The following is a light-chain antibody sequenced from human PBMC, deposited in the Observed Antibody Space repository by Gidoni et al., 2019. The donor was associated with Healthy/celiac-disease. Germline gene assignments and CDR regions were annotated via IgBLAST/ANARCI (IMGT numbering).Light chain of an antibody. CDR1: QSISSW. J-gene: IGKJ1*01. CDR2: KAS. V-gene: IGKV1-5*03. CDR3: QQYNSYSRRT. Sequence: DIQLPQSPSTLSASVGDRVTITCRASQSISSWLAWYQQKPGKAPKLLIYKASSLESGVPSRFSGSGSGTEFTLTISSLQPDDFATYYCQQYNSYSRRTFXQXTKVEIK.